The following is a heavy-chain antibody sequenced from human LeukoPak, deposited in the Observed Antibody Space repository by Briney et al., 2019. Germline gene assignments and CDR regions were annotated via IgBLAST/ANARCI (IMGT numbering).Heavy chain of an antibody. J-gene: IGHJ4*02. Sequence: GGSLRLSCAASGFTFDDYGMSWVRQAPGKGLEWVSGINWNGGSTGYADSVKGRFTISRDNAKNSLYLQMNSLRAEDTALYYYARTIYSGSYYGGYYFDYWGQGTLVTVSS. CDR2: INWNGGST. CDR3: ARTIYSGSYYGGYYFDY. V-gene: IGHV3-20*04. CDR1: GFTFDDYG. D-gene: IGHD1-26*01.